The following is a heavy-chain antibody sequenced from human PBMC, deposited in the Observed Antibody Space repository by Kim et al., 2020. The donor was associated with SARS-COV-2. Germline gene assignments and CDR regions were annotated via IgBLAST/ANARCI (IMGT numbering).Heavy chain of an antibody. D-gene: IGHD1-26*01. Sequence: GGSLRLSCAASGFTISNYWMNWVRQAPGKGLEWVANIKPDGSQSFYLDSVKGRFTISRDNAKDSLYVQMNRLRDDDTAVYYCARGRPGFVGSYPDTLDVWGQGTMVTVSS. J-gene: IGHJ3*01. V-gene: IGHV3-7*01. CDR2: IKPDGSQS. CDR1: GFTISNYW. CDR3: ARGRPGFVGSYPDTLDV.